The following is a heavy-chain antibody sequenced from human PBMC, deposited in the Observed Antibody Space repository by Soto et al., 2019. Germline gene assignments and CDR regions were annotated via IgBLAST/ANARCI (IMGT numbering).Heavy chain of an antibody. CDR3: ARDWAAVGPFDY. Sequence: ASVKVSCEASGYTFTSYAMHWVRQAPGQGLEWMGWISAYNGNTNYAQKLQGRVTMTTDTSTSTAYMELRSLGSADTAVYYCARDWAAVGPFDYSGQGTLVTVSS. CDR2: ISAYNGNT. V-gene: IGHV1-18*01. D-gene: IGHD6-13*01. CDR1: GYTFTSYA. J-gene: IGHJ4*02.